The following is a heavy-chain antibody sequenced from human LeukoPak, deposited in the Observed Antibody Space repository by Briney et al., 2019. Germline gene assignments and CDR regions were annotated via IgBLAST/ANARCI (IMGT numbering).Heavy chain of an antibody. D-gene: IGHD3-22*01. Sequence: GSSVKVSCKASGGTFSSYAISWVRQAPGQGLEWMGGIIPIFGTANYAQKFQGRVTMTRNTSISTAYMELSSLRSEDTAVYYCARDYDPYDAFDIWGQGTMVTVSS. V-gene: IGHV1-69*05. CDR3: ARDYDPYDAFDI. J-gene: IGHJ3*02. CDR1: GGTFSSYA. CDR2: IIPIFGTA.